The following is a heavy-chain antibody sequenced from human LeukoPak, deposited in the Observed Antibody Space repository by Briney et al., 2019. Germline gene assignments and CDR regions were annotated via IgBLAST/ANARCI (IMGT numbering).Heavy chain of an antibody. J-gene: IGHJ4*02. CDR2: ISSSSSTI. D-gene: IGHD3-10*01. CDR3: AKDGDGSVLLYYFDY. V-gene: IGHV3-48*01. Sequence: GGSLRLSCAASGFTFSSYSMNWVRQAPGKGLEWVSYISSSSSTIYYADSVKGRFTISRDNSKNTLYLQMNSLRAEDTAVYYCAKDGDGSVLLYYFDYWGQGTLVTVSS. CDR1: GFTFSSYS.